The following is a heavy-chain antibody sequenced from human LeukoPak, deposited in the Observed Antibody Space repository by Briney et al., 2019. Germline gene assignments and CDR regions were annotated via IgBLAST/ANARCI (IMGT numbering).Heavy chain of an antibody. D-gene: IGHD6-25*01. CDR2: IYSGGTT. V-gene: IGHV3-53*01. CDR3: ARDSGIAAATYYYYAMDV. J-gene: IGHJ6*02. CDR1: GFTVSKSY. Sequence: GGSLRLSCAASGFTVSKSYMTWVRQASGKGLEWVSLIYSGGTTYYADSVKGRFTISRDNSKNTLFLQMNSLRAEDTAVYYCARDSGIAAATYYYYAMDVWGQGTTVTVSS.